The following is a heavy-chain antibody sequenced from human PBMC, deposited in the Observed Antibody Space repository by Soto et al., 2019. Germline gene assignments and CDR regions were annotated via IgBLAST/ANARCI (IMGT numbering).Heavy chain of an antibody. CDR1: GYTFTSYY. CDR3: ARVYYKSIASFYYYYYYGMDV. CDR2: INPSGGST. J-gene: IGHJ6*02. V-gene: IGHV1-46*01. Sequence: ASVKVSCKASGYTFTSYYMHWVRQAPGQGLEWMGIINPSGGSTSYAQKFQGRVTMTRDTSTSTVYMELSSLRSEDTAVYYCARVYYKSIASFYYYYYYGMDVWGQGTTVTVSS. D-gene: IGHD3-10*01.